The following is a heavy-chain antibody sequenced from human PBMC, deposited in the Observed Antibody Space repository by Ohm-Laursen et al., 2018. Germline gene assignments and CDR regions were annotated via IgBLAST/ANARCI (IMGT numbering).Heavy chain of an antibody. D-gene: IGHD3-16*01. CDR3: ARHPYLGAPLYP. CDR1: GGSVSTHY. Sequence: GTLSLTCPVSGGSVSTHYWSWIRQPAGKGLEWIGRIYSSGSTNYNPSLKSRVTISLDTSKNQFSLKLSSVTAADTAVYYCARHPYLGAPLYPWGQGTLVTVSS. V-gene: IGHV4-4*07. J-gene: IGHJ5*02. CDR2: IYSSGST.